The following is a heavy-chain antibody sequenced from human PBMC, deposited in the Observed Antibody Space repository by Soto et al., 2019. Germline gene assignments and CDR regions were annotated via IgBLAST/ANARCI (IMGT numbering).Heavy chain of an antibody. CDR1: GGSISSNSYY. J-gene: IGHJ4*02. CDR2: MYYSGAT. CDR3: ARHAAYDSVWGKSDGSDY. Sequence: QLQLQESGPGLVKPSETLSLACTVSGGSISSNSYYWDWIRQPPGKGLEGIGSMYYSGATYHNPSLPSRVTRSVDTSKNQSSLHLSSVPAADTAVYSCARHAAYDSVWGKSDGSDYWGQGTLVTVSS. V-gene: IGHV4-39*01. D-gene: IGHD3-16*01.